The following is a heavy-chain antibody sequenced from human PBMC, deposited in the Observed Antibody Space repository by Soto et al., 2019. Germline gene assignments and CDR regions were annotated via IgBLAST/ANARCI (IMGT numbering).Heavy chain of an antibody. J-gene: IGHJ3*02. V-gene: IGHV3-7*01. CDR2: IKQDGSEK. Sequence: HPGGSLRLSCAASGFTFSSYWMSWVRQAPGKGLEWVANIKQDGSEKYYVDSVKGRFTISRDNAKNSLYLQMNSLRAEDTAVYYCARVSGYYSGAFDIWGQGTMVTVSS. CDR1: GFTFSSYW. CDR3: ARVSGYYSGAFDI. D-gene: IGHD3-22*01.